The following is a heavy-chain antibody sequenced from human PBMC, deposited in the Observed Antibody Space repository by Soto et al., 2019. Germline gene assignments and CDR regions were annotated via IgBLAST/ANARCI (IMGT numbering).Heavy chain of an antibody. CDR3: AGRRLLRGIDP. Sequence: ASVKVSCKASGYSFTAYAMHWVRQAPGQRPEWIGWINVGNGNTKYSQNFQGRVTITRDTSASTAYMEMSSLRSGDTAVYYCAGRRLLRGIDPWGQGTLVTVSS. CDR2: INVGNGNT. V-gene: IGHV1-3*01. J-gene: IGHJ5*02. CDR1: GYSFTAYA. D-gene: IGHD2-15*01.